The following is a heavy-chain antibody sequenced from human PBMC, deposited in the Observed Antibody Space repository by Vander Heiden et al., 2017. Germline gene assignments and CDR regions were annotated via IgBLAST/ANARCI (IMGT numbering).Heavy chain of an antibody. V-gene: IGHV3-23*01. CDR2: SSGSGGST. Sequence: EVQLLESGGGLVQPGGSLRLSCAASGFTFSSCALSWVRQAPGKGLEWVSASSGSGGSTYYADSVKGRFTISRDNSKNTLYLQMNSLRAEDTAVYYCAKDRYYDSSGYYGRPIDYWGQGTLVTVSS. CDR3: AKDRYYDSSGYYGRPIDY. CDR1: GFTFSSCA. J-gene: IGHJ4*02. D-gene: IGHD3-22*01.